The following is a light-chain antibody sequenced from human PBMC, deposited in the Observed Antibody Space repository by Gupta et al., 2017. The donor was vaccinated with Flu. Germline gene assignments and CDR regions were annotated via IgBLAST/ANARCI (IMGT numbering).Light chain of an antibody. Sequence: DIQMTQSPSTLSASVGDRVTITCRASQSISSWLAWYQQKPGKAPKLLIYKASSLESGVPSRFSGSRSGTEFTLTISSLQPDDFATYYCQQYNSYSRTFGQGTKVEIQ. J-gene: IGKJ1*01. CDR1: QSISSW. CDR3: QQYNSYSRT. CDR2: KAS. V-gene: IGKV1-5*03.